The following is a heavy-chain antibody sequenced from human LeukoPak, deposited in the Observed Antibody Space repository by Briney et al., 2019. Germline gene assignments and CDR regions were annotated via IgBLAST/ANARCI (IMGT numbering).Heavy chain of an antibody. Sequence: ASVTVSFKASGYTFTVYYMHWVRQAPGQGLGWMGWINPNSGGTNYSQKFQGSVTITRDTSISTAYMELSRLRSDDTAVYYCARDGNYYDSSGYSEDFDYWGQGTLVTVSS. D-gene: IGHD3-22*01. CDR2: INPNSGGT. CDR1: GYTFTVYY. V-gene: IGHV1-2*02. J-gene: IGHJ4*02. CDR3: ARDGNYYDSSGYSEDFDY.